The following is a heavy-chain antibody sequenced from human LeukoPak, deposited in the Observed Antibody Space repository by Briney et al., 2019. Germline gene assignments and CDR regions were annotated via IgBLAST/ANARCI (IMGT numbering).Heavy chain of an antibody. D-gene: IGHD5/OR15-5a*01. CDR2: ILPHSGDT. J-gene: IGHJ4*02. V-gene: IGHV1-2*02. Sequence: ASVKVSCKASGYSFSVYYIEWLRQVPGEGLEWVGWILPHSGDTFHAQKFRGRVTMTADTSISTAYMELSRLQSDDTGIYFCARPPRDLVSAAPFDYWGQGTLVAVSS. CDR3: ARPPRDLVSAAPFDY. CDR1: GYSFSVYY.